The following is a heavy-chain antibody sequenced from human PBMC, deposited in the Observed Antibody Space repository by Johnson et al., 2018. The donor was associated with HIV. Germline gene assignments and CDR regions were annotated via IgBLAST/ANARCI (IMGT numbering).Heavy chain of an antibody. Sequence: QVQLVESGGGVVQPGRSLRLSCAASGFTFSSYAMHWVRQAPGKGLEWVAVISYDGSDKYYADSVTGRFTISRDNSKNTLYLQMNSLRAEDTAMYYCAKGQSSGYPKDAFDIWGRGTIVTISS. CDR2: ISYDGSDK. D-gene: IGHD3-22*01. CDR3: AKGQSSGYPKDAFDI. J-gene: IGHJ3*02. CDR1: GFTFSSYA. V-gene: IGHV3-30*04.